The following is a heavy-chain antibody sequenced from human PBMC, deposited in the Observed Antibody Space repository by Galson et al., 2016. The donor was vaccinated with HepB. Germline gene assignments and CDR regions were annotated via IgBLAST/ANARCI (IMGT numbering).Heavy chain of an antibody. V-gene: IGHV1-8*01. CDR1: GYSFSNYD. D-gene: IGHD2-2*01. Sequence: SVKVSCKASGYSFSNYDINWVRQATGQGLQWMGWMQPNSGDTGFAQKFQGRVTMTRDTTISTPYLELSSLRSEDSAVYYCARAYCSSTSRYYFGMDVWGQGTTVTVTS. CDR2: MQPNSGDT. CDR3: ARAYCSSTSRYYFGMDV. J-gene: IGHJ6*02.